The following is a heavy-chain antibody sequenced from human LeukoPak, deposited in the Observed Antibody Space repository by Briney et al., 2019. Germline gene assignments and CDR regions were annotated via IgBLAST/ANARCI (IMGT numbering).Heavy chain of an antibody. CDR3: ARPARAHYYDSSGYYYLDY. J-gene: IGHJ4*02. CDR2: ISAYNGNT. CDR1: GYTFTSYY. Sequence: ASVKVSCKASGYTFTSYYMHWVRQAPGQGLEWMGWISAYNGNTNYAQKLQGRVTMTTDTSTSTAYMELRSLRSDDTAVYYCARPARAHYYDSSGYYYLDYWGQGTLVTVSS. V-gene: IGHV1-18*04. D-gene: IGHD3-22*01.